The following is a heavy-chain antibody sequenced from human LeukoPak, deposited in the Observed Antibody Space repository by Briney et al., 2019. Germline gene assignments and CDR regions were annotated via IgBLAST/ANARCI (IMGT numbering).Heavy chain of an antibody. CDR2: IYYTGTT. D-gene: IGHD2/OR15-2a*01. CDR1: GGSITSSSYH. CDR3: ARDGRLYRGLGWFDP. J-gene: IGHJ5*02. Sequence: SETLSLTCTVSGGSITSSSYHWGWIRQPPGKGLEWIGSIYYTGTTYYNPSLKSRVSIFVDTSKNQFSLKLSSVTAADTAVYYCARDGRLYRGLGWFDPWGQGTLVTVSS. V-gene: IGHV4-39*07.